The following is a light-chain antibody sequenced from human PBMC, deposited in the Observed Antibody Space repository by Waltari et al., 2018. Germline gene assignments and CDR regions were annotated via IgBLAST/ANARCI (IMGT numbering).Light chain of an antibody. CDR1: SSDVGGYNA. J-gene: IGLJ2*01. CDR2: DVS. CDR3: SSQSSNDVVL. V-gene: IGLV2-14*01. Sequence: QSALTQPASASGSPGQSVTLFCAGTSSDVGGYNAVSWYQEYPGQAPRVIIYDVSDRPSWVSDRFSGSKSGNTASLTISGLQAEDEADYYCSSQSSNDVVLFGGGTKLTVL.